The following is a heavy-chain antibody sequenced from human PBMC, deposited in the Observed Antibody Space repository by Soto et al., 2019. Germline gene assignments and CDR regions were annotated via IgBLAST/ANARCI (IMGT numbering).Heavy chain of an antibody. J-gene: IGHJ6*02. D-gene: IGHD3-10*01. CDR3: ARIEASGRGWDV. CDR1: GFTFSSYW. CDR2: IKQDGSEE. Sequence: EVQLVESGGGLVQPGGSLRLSCVDSGFTFSSYWMSWVRQARVKGLEWVGNIKQDGSEENYVDSVKGRFTISRDNAKNTMYQQMNSMRAEDTAVYYCARIEASGRGWDVCGQGTTV. V-gene: IGHV3-7*01.